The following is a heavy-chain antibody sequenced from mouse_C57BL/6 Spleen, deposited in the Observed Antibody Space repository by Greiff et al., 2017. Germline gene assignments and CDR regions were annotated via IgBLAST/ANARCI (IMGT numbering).Heavy chain of an antibody. D-gene: IGHD4-1*01. J-gene: IGHJ3*01. CDR1: GYAFSSSW. Sequence: VQLQQSGPELVKPGASVKISCKASGYAFSSSWMNWVKQRPGKGLGWIGRIYPGDGDTNYNGKFKGKATMTADKSSSTAYMQLSSLTSEDSAVYFCARELERGWFAYWGQGTLVTVSA. V-gene: IGHV1-82*01. CDR3: ARELERGWFAY. CDR2: IYPGDGDT.